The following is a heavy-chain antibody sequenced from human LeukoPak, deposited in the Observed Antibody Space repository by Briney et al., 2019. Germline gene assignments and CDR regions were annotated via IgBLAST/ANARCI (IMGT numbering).Heavy chain of an antibody. CDR3: ARHVYGSGQYNWFDP. D-gene: IGHD3-10*01. CDR2: IYYSGST. CDR1: GGSISSYY. V-gene: IGHV4-59*08. J-gene: IGHJ5*02. Sequence: SETLSLTCTVSGGSISSYYWSWIRHPSGKGLECIGYIYYSGSTNYNPSLKSRVTISVDTSKNQFSLKVSSVTAADTAVYYCARHVYGSGQYNWFDPWGQGTLVTVSS.